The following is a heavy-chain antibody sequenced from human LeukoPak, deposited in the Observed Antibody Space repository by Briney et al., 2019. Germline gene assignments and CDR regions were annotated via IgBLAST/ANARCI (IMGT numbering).Heavy chain of an antibody. J-gene: IGHJ4*02. V-gene: IGHV3-21*01. CDR1: GFTFSSYS. CDR2: ISSSSSYI. CDR3: APRGIAVAGFDY. Sequence: PGGSLRLSCAASGFTFSSYSMNWGRQAPGKGLEWVSSISSSSSYIYYADSVKGRFTISRDNAKNSLYLQMNSLRAEDTAVYYCAPRGIAVAGFDYWGQGTLVTVSS. D-gene: IGHD6-19*01.